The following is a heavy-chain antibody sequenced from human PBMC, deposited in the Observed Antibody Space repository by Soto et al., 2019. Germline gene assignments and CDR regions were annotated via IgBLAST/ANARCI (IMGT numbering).Heavy chain of an antibody. CDR1: GFTFSSYG. CDR3: ARASHMTTVTKGYFDY. D-gene: IGHD4-17*01. J-gene: IGHJ4*02. Sequence: GGSLRLSCAASGFTFSSYGMHWVRQAPGKGLEWVAVIWYDGSNKYYADSVKGRFTISRDNSKNTLYLQMNSLRAEDTAVYYCARASHMTTVTKGYFDYWGQGTLVTVSS. V-gene: IGHV3-33*01. CDR2: IWYDGSNK.